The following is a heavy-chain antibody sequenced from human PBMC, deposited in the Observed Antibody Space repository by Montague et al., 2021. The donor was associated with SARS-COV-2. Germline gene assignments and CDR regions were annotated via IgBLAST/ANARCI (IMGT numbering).Heavy chain of an antibody. CDR3: AKDTGAAAGTLGYCDY. D-gene: IGHD6-13*01. CDR2: ISWNGGRL. J-gene: IGHJ4*02. CDR1: GFTFDDYA. V-gene: IGHV3-9*01. Sequence: SLRLSCAVSGFTFDDYAMHWVRQAPGKGLEWVAGISWNGGRLGYADSVKGRFTISRDNAKNSLYLQMNSLRPEDTALYYCAKDTGAAAGTLGYCDYWGQGTLVTVPS.